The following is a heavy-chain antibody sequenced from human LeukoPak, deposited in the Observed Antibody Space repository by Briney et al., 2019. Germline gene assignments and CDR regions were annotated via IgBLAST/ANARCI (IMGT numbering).Heavy chain of an antibody. D-gene: IGHD3-22*01. CDR1: GFTFSSYG. CDR2: ISYDGSNK. J-gene: IGHJ4*02. CDR3: AKDLGSSGLDY. V-gene: IGHV3-30*18. Sequence: GGSLRLSCAASGFTFSSYGMHWVRQAPGKGLEWVAVISYDGSNKYYADSVKGRFTISRDNPKNTLYLQMNSLRAEDTAVYYCAKDLGSSGLDYWGQGTLVTVSS.